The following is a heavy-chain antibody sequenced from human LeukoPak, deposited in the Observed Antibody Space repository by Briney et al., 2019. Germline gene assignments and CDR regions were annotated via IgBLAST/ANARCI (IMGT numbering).Heavy chain of an antibody. CDR1: GTSISSGAYS. Sequence: LSLTCTVSGTSISSGAYSWSWVRQAPGKGLEWLSYISSSGTTIYYADSVRGRFTISRDNAKNSLYLQMNSLRAEDTAVYYCARDLPLVRGALDYWGQGTLVTVSS. CDR3: ARDLPLVRGALDY. CDR2: ISSSGTTI. D-gene: IGHD3-10*01. J-gene: IGHJ4*02. V-gene: IGHV3-48*03.